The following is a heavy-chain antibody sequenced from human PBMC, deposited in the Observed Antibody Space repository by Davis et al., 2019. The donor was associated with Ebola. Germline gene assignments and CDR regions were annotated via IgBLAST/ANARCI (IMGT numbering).Heavy chain of an antibody. V-gene: IGHV1-18*01. J-gene: IGHJ4*02. CDR3: ARGGFGIYYDSSSPDY. Sequence: ASVKVSCKASGYTFTSYGISWVRQAPGQGLEWMGWISAYNGNTNYAQKLQGRVTMTTDTSTSTAYMELRSLRSDDTAVYYCARGGFGIYYDSSSPDYWGQGTLVTVSS. CDR2: ISAYNGNT. D-gene: IGHD3-22*01. CDR1: GYTFTSYG.